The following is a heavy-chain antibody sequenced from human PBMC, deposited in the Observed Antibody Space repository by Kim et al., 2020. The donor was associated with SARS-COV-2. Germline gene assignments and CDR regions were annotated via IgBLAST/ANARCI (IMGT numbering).Heavy chain of an antibody. J-gene: IGHJ6*04. CDR2: ISSSSSYV. D-gene: IGHD3-3*01. V-gene: IGHV3-21*01. CDR3: ARDGGITIFGVVTADYGMAV. Sequence: GGSLRLSCAASGFTFSYYTMNWVRQAPGKGLEWVSSISSSSSYVYHADSVKGRFTISRDNAKNSLYRQMNILRAEETAVYYCARDGGITIFGVVTADYGMAVWGEGTTVTVSS. CDR1: GFTFSYYT.